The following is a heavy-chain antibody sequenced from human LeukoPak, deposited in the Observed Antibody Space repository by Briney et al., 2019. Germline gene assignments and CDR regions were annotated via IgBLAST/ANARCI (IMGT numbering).Heavy chain of an antibody. CDR3: ARTYSSSWYESPHYASDI. CDR2: INHSGST. CDR1: GGSFSGYY. V-gene: IGHV4-34*01. D-gene: IGHD6-13*01. J-gene: IGHJ3*02. Sequence: PSETLSLTCAVYGGSFSGYYWSWIRQPPGKGLEWIGEINHSGSTNYNPSLKSRVTISVDTSKNQFSLKLSSVTAADTAVYYCARTYSSSWYESPHYASDIWGQGTMVTVSP.